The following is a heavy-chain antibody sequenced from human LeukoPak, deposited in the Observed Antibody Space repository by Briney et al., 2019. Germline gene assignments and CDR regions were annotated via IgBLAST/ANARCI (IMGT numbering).Heavy chain of an antibody. D-gene: IGHD3-22*01. Sequence: GGSLRLSCAASGFTFSSCPIHWVRQAPGKGLEWVAVISYDGSNKYYADSVKGRFTISRDNSKNTLYLQMNSLRAEDTAVYYCARETGDYDSSGFDYWGQGTLVTVSS. V-gene: IGHV3-30-3*01. CDR1: GFTFSSCP. J-gene: IGHJ4*02. CDR2: ISYDGSNK. CDR3: ARETGDYDSSGFDY.